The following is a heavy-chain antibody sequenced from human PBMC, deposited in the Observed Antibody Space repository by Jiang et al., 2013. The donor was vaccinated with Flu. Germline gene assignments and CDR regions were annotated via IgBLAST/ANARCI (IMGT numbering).Heavy chain of an antibody. CDR1: GYTFATYG. D-gene: IGHD2-8*02. Sequence: GAEVKKPGASVRVSCKASGYTFATYGINWVRQAPGQGLEWMGWISPYNGYRNYAQNLQGRVTMTIDTSTSVAYMELRNLRSDDTAVYYCTRVSGGAPVYYFDYVGRGTPVVTVSS. V-gene: IGHV1-18*01. CDR2: ISPYNGYR. CDR3: TRVSGGAPVYYFDY. J-gene: IGHJ4*03.